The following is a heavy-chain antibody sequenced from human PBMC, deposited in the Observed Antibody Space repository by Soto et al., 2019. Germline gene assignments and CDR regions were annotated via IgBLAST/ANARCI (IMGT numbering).Heavy chain of an antibody. Sequence: SETLSLTCTVSGYSISSGYYWGWIRQPPGKGLEWIGSIYHSGSTYYNPSLKSRVTISVDTSKNQFSLKLSSVTAADTAVYYCVRGWVSSWHFDYWGQGTLVTVSS. J-gene: IGHJ4*02. CDR3: VRGWVSSWHFDY. CDR2: IYHSGST. CDR1: GYSISSGYY. V-gene: IGHV4-38-2*02. D-gene: IGHD6-13*01.